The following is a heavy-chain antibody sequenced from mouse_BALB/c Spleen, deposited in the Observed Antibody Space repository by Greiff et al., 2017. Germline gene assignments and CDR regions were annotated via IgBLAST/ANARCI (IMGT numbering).Heavy chain of an antibody. D-gene: IGHD3-1*01. CDR3: ARGGTVVPPLSARYAMDY. Sequence: VKVVESGPGLVAPSQSLSITCTVSGFSLTSYGVHWVRQPPGKGLEWLGVIWAGGSTNYNSALMSRLSISKDNSKSQVFLKMNSLQTDDTAMYYCARGGTVVPPLSARYAMDYWGQGTSGTVSS. J-gene: IGHJ4*01. V-gene: IGHV2-9*02. CDR2: IWAGGST. CDR1: GFSLTSYG.